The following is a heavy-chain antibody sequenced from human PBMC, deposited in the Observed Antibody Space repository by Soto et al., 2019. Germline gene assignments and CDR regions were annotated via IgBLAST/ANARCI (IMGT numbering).Heavy chain of an antibody. Sequence: QMQLHESGPGLVKPSETLSLTCTVSGDSFSSYSWSWIRQPPGKGLEWIGYIYSSGNTNYNPSLKSRVTISIDTSNNQFSLKLSSVTAADTAVYYCARISGYLDYWGQGTLVTVSS. V-gene: IGHV4-59*01. CDR2: IYSSGNT. J-gene: IGHJ4*02. CDR1: GDSFSSYS. CDR3: ARISGYLDY. D-gene: IGHD1-26*01.